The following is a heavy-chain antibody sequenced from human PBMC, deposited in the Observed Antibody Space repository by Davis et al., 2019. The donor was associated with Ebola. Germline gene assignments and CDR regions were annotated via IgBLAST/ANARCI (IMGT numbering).Heavy chain of an antibody. J-gene: IGHJ6*04. V-gene: IGHV3-48*02. CDR1: GFTVSSNY. CDR2: ISAGGITT. Sequence: PGGSLRLSCAASGFTVSSNYMSWVRQAPGKGLEWVSYISAGGITTYYRDSVKGRFTSSRDNAKNSLYLQMNSLRDEDTAVYYCASPRFLEWFSYGMDVWGKGTTVTVSS. D-gene: IGHD3-3*01. CDR3: ASPRFLEWFSYGMDV.